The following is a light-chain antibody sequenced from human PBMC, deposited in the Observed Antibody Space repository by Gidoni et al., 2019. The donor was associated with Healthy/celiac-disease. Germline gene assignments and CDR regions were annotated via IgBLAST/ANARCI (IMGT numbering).Light chain of an antibody. CDR3: QQYNNWPLT. J-gene: IGKJ4*01. CDR2: GAS. V-gene: IGKV3-15*01. Sequence: ETVMTHSPATLSVSPGERATLSCRASQSVSSNLAWYQQKPGQAPRLLIYGASTRATGIPARFSGSGSGTEFTLTISSLQSEDFAVYYCQQYNNWPLTFGGGTKVEIK. CDR1: QSVSSN.